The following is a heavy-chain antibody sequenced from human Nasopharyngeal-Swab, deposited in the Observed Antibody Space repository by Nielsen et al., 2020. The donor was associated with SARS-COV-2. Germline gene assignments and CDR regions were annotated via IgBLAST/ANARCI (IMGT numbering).Heavy chain of an antibody. J-gene: IGHJ6*02. Sequence: EGSLRLSCAASGFTFSSYAMSWVRQAPGKGLEWVSAISGSGGSTYYADSVKGRFTISRDNSKNTLYLQMNSLRAEDTAVYYCASPYPYCSGGSCYTGRYYYGMDVWGQGTTVTVSS. V-gene: IGHV3-23*01. CDR1: GFTFSSYA. CDR3: ASPYPYCSGGSCYTGRYYYGMDV. CDR2: ISGSGGST. D-gene: IGHD2-15*01.